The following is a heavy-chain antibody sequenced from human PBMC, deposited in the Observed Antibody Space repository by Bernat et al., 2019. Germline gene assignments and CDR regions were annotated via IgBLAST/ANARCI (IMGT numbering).Heavy chain of an antibody. CDR3: ARGPLGVATIFHYYYYMDV. CDR2: IWYDGSNK. D-gene: IGHD5-12*01. V-gene: IGHV3-33*08. CDR1: GFTFSNAW. Sequence: VHLVESGGGLVKPGGSLRLSCAGSGFTFSNAWMNWVRQAPGKGLEWVAVIWYDGSNKYYADSVKGRFTISRDNSKNTLYLQMNSLRAEDTAVYYCARGPLGVATIFHYYYYMDVWGKGTTVTVSS. J-gene: IGHJ6*03.